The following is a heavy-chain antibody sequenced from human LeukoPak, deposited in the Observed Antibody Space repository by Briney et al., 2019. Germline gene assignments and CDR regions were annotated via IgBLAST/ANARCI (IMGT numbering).Heavy chain of an antibody. CDR3: ARPLMYYFGSETYYWFDP. CDR2: IKQDGSVK. V-gene: IGHV3-7*01. Sequence: GGSLRLSCAASGFTFSTYGMHWVRQAPGKGLEWVASIKQDGSVKYYVDSVKGRFTISRDNAKNSLYLQMNSLRAEDTAMYYCARPLMYYFGSETYYWFDPWGQGTLVTVSS. D-gene: IGHD3-10*01. CDR1: GFTFSTYG. J-gene: IGHJ5*02.